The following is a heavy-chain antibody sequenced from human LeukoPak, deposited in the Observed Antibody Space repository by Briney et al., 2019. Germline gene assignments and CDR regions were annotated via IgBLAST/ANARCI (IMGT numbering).Heavy chain of an antibody. CDR1: GYTFTGYY. Sequence: GASVKVSCKASGYTFTGYYMHWVRQAPGQGLEWLGWIDPNSGGTNYAQNFQGRVTMTRDTSITTAYMELSSLRSDDTAIYYCAIHWGPGWYYDLWGRGTQVTVSS. J-gene: IGHJ2*01. D-gene: IGHD7-27*01. V-gene: IGHV1-2*02. CDR2: IDPNSGGT. CDR3: AIHWGPGWYYDL.